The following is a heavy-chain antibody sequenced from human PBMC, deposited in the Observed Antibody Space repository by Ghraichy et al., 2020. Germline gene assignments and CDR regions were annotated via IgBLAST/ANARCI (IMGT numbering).Heavy chain of an antibody. CDR2: IKPDGSDK. V-gene: IGHV3-7*01. CDR3: APVWRHGPYFDY. J-gene: IGHJ4*02. Sequence: GGSLRLTCAASGFTFSNSWMSWVRQAPGRGLEWVASIKPDGSDKYYVDSVKGRFTISRDNAKNSLYLQMNSLRAEDTAVYYCAPVWRHGPYFDYWGQGTLVTLSS. CDR1: GFTFSNSW.